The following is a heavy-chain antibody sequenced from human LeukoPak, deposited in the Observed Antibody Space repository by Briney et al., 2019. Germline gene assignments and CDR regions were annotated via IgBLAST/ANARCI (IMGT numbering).Heavy chain of an antibody. CDR3: ARVRDGYNDAYDI. CDR1: GYTFTSYY. J-gene: IGHJ3*02. D-gene: IGHD5-24*01. Sequence: ASVKVSCKASGYTFTSYYMHWVRQVPGQGFEWMSIINPSDGSTTSSQKFQGRVTMTRDTSTSTVYMELSSLRSEDTAVYFCARVRDGYNDAYDIWGQGTMVTVSS. CDR2: INPSDGST. V-gene: IGHV1-46*01.